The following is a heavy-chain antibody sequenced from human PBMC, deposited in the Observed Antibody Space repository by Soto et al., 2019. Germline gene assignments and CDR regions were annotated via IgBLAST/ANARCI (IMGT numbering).Heavy chain of an antibody. V-gene: IGHV1-69*01. CDR3: ARDSGAKLSSS. CDR1: GGTFSSYR. Sequence: QVQLVQSGAEVKKSGSSVKVSCKASGGTFSSYRINWVRQAPGQGLEWVGGIVPIRRTPDYSQKFQGRVTITADESARTAYMELRSLKPQDTAFYYCARDSGAKLSSSWGQGTLVTVSS. D-gene: IGHD6-13*01. J-gene: IGHJ4*02. CDR2: IVPIRRTP.